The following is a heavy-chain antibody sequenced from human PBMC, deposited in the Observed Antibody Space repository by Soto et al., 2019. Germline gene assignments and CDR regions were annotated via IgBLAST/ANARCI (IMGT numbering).Heavy chain of an antibody. V-gene: IGHV1-3*05. Sequence: QVQLVQSGAEEKKPGASVKVSCKASGYTFTTYAMHWVRQAPGQRLEWMGWINAGNGNTKYSQKFQVRVTITSDTSASTAYMQLIRLRSEGKAVYYCARDRLPMPASATRSSWLYPWGQGTLVTVYS. CDR2: INAGNGNT. CDR1: GYTFTTYA. J-gene: IGHJ5*02. D-gene: IGHD2-15*01. CDR3: ARDRLPMPASATRSSWLYP.